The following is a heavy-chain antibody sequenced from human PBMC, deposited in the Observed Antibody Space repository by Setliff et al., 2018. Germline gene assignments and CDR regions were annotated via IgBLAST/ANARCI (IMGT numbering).Heavy chain of an antibody. J-gene: IGHJ4*02. D-gene: IGHD3-22*01. Sequence: GSLRLSCAASGFTFSIYAMHWVRQAPGKGLEWVAAVSYDGSNEYYADSVKGRFTVSRDNSQNTVFLQMDSLKSADTAVYYCARVHYETSTYSPTLFDHWGQGALVTVSS. V-gene: IGHV3-30-3*01. CDR2: VSYDGSNE. CDR3: ARVHYETSTYSPTLFDH. CDR1: GFTFSIYA.